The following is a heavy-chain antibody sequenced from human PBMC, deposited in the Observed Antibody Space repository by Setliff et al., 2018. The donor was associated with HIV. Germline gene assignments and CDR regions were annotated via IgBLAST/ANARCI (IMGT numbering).Heavy chain of an antibody. CDR3: AKQQQQVPGA. D-gene: IGHD6-13*01. V-gene: IGHV1-69*05. J-gene: IGHJ6*02. CDR1: GGTFSSYG. CDR2: ITPLLGTT. Sequence: GASVKVSCKASGGTFSSYGITWVRQAPGQGLEWMGGITPLLGTTNYAQRFQSRVTLTTDESTNTVFMDLSSLRSEDTAVYYCAKQQQQVPGAWGHGTTVTVSS.